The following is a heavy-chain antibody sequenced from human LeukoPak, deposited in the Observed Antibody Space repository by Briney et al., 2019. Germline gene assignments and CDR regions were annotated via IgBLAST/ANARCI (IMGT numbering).Heavy chain of an antibody. CDR1: GFTFSSYG. CDR3: AKEGRWLQLGGAFDI. V-gene: IGHV3-30*18. Sequence: PGGSLRLSCAASGFTFSSYGMHWVRQAPGKGLEWVAVISYDGSNKYYADSVKGRFTISRDNSKNTLYLQMSSLRPEDTAVYYCAKEGRWLQLGGAFDIWGQGTMVTVSS. J-gene: IGHJ3*02. CDR2: ISYDGSNK. D-gene: IGHD5-24*01.